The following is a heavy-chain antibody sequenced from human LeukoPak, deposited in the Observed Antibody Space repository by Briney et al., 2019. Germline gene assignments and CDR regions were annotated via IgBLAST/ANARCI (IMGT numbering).Heavy chain of an antibody. V-gene: IGHV4-59*08. CDR2: IYYSGTT. Sequence: PSQTLSLTCTVSGGSISSYYWSWIRQPPGKGLEWIGYIYYSGTTNYNPSLKSRVTMSVDTSKNQFSLKLSSVTAADTAVYYCARRVSSSGWNFDYWGQGTLVTVSS. D-gene: IGHD6-19*01. CDR3: ARRVSSSGWNFDY. J-gene: IGHJ4*02. CDR1: GGSISSYY.